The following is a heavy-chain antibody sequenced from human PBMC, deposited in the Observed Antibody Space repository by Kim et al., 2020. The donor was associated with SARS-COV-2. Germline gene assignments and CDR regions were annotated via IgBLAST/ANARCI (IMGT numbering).Heavy chain of an antibody. CDR1: GFTFGDYA. CDR2: IRSKAYGGTT. J-gene: IGHJ3*02. V-gene: IGHV3-49*03. CDR3: TREGIQLWSEKDAFDI. Sequence: GGSLRLSCTASGFTFGDYAMSWFRQAPGKGLEWVGFIRSKAYGGTTEYAASVKGRFTISRDDSKSIAYLQMNSLKTEDTAVYYCTREGIQLWSEKDAFDIWGQGTMVTVSS. D-gene: IGHD5-18*01.